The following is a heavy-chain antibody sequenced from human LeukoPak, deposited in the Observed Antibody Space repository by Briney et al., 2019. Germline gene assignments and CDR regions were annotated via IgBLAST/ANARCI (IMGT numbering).Heavy chain of an antibody. CDR1: GXTFSSYS. CDR3: ARDSRVVTGSYYFDY. J-gene: IGHJ4*02. CDR2: FSSGSSYT. Sequence: GGSLRISCAASGXTFSSYSINWVRQAPGKGLEWVSDFSSGSSYTNYADSVKGRFTISRDNAKNSLYLQMNSLRAEDTAVYYCARDSRVVTGSYYFDYWGQGTLVTVSS. D-gene: IGHD2-21*02. V-gene: IGHV3-21*05.